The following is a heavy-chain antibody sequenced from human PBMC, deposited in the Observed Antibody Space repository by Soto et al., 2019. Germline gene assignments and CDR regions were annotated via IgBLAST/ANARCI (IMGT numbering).Heavy chain of an antibody. D-gene: IGHD2-2*01. CDR2: ISAYNGNT. Sequence: QVQLVQSGAEVKKPGASVKVCCKASGYTFTSYGISWVRQAPGQGLEWMGWISAYNGNTNYAQKLQGRVTMTTDTSMSTAYMELRSLRSDDTAVYYCARVGLYCSSTSCYRYFDYWGQGTLVTVSS. V-gene: IGHV1-18*01. J-gene: IGHJ4*02. CDR1: GYTFTSYG. CDR3: ARVGLYCSSTSCYRYFDY.